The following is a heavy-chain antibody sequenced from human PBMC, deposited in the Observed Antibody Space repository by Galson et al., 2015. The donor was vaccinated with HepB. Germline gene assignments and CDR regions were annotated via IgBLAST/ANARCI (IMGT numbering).Heavy chain of an antibody. Sequence: SVKVSCKASGYTFTNYAMNWVRQAPGQGLEWMGWFNTNSGNPNYAQGFTGRFLFSLDTSVSTAYLQISSLKAEDTAVYYCARDRDYDSGAYAFWGQGTLVTVSS. CDR3: ARDRDYDSGAYAF. J-gene: IGHJ4*02. CDR2: FNTNSGNP. D-gene: IGHD3-22*01. CDR1: GYTFTNYA. V-gene: IGHV7-4-1*02.